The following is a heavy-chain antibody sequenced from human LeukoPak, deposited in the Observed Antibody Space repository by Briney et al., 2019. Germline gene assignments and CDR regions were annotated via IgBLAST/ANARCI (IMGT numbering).Heavy chain of an antibody. V-gene: IGHV1-69*02. CDR1: GGTFSSYT. D-gene: IGHD1-1*01. CDR2: DSPILGLA. Sequence: VAAVKVSCKASGGTFSSYTISWVRQDPGQGREWMGRDSPILGLANYAQKLQGRVTITADKSTSTAYMELSSLRSEDTAVYYCARETTGQLGPPYWGQGTLVTVCS. J-gene: IGHJ4*02. CDR3: ARETTGQLGPPY.